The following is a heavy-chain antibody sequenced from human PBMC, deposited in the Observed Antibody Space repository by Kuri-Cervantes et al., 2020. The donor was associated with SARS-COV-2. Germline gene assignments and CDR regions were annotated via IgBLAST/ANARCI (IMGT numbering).Heavy chain of an antibody. CDR1: GSTFSDYY. D-gene: IGHD3-10*01. J-gene: IGHJ6*02. Sequence: GESLKISCAASGSTFSDYYMSWIRQAPGKGLGWVSYISSSGSTIYYADSVKGRFTISRDNAKNSLYLQMNSLRAEDTAVYYCARGTNLYYGSGSYPAPYYYYGMDVWGQGTTVTVSS. CDR3: ARGTNLYYGSGSYPAPYYYYGMDV. V-gene: IGHV3-11*01. CDR2: ISSSGSTI.